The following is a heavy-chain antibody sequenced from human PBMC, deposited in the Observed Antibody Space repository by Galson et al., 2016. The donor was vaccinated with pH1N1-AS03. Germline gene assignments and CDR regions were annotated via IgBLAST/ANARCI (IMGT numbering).Heavy chain of an antibody. J-gene: IGHJ4*02. Sequence: ETLSLTCSVSGGPISGNFWTWIRQPAGEGLEWIGRMDSSGRKNYNSSLESRVTLSVDTSKNQFSLRLTSVTAADTAVYYCARESSGLGRGLDYWGQGTLVTVSS. D-gene: IGHD3-10*01. V-gene: IGHV4-4*07. CDR2: MDSSGRK. CDR1: GGPISGNF. CDR3: ARESSGLGRGLDY.